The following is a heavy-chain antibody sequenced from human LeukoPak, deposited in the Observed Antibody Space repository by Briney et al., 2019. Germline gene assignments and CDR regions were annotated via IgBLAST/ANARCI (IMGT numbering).Heavy chain of an antibody. D-gene: IGHD6-13*01. CDR3: ARGDMYSSSWSN. J-gene: IGHJ4*02. Sequence: TSETLSLTCTVSGGSISTGDYYWSWIRQPPGKGLEWIGYIYYSGSTFYNPSLKSRVTISVDTSKNQFSLKLTSVTAADTAVYYCARGDMYSSSWSNWGRGTLVTVSS. CDR1: GGSISTGDYY. V-gene: IGHV4-30-4*08. CDR2: IYYSGST.